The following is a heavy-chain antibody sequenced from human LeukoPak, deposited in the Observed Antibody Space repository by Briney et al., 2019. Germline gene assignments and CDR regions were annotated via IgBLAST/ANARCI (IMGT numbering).Heavy chain of an antibody. Sequence: GEFLKISCKGSGYSFTSYWIGWVRQMPGKGLEWMGIIYPGDSDTRYSPSFQGQVTISADKSISTAYLQWSSLKASDTAMYYCARHAYCSGTSCYPYYWGQGTLVTVSS. CDR3: ARHAYCSGTSCYPYY. V-gene: IGHV5-51*01. CDR1: GYSFTSYW. J-gene: IGHJ4*02. D-gene: IGHD2-2*01. CDR2: IYPGDSDT.